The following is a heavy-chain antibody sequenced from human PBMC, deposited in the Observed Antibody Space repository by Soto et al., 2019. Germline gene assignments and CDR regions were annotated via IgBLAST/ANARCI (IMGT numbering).Heavy chain of an antibody. D-gene: IGHD3-10*01. CDR1: GFIFSDHY. J-gene: IGHJ4*02. Sequence: GGSLRLSCAASGFIFSDHYMDWVRQAPGKGLEWVGRTRNKANSYSTEYAASVKGRFTISRDDSKKSLYLQMNSLKTEDTAVYYCVRRDQLWGHFDYRGQGTLVTVSS. CDR2: TRNKANSYST. CDR3: VRRDQLWGHFDY. V-gene: IGHV3-72*01.